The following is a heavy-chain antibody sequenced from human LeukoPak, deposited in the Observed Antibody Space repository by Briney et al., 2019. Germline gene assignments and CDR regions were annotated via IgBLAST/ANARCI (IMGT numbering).Heavy chain of an antibody. CDR1: GYDFTNNW. V-gene: IGHV5-51*01. D-gene: IGHD3-16*01. CDR2: IYPGDSDT. Sequence: GESLKISCKGSGYDFTNNWIGWVRQMPGKGLEWMGIIYPGDSDTRYSPSFQGQVTISADKSISTAYLQWSSLKASDTAMYYCARGPTLSRFDIWGQGTLVTVSS. CDR3: ARGPTLSRFDI. J-gene: IGHJ4*02.